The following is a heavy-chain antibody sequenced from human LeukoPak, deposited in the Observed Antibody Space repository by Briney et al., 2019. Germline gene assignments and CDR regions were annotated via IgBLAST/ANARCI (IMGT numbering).Heavy chain of an antibody. CDR1: GYTFTGYY. Sequence: GASVKVSCKASGYTFTGYYMHWVRQAPGQGLEWMGWINSNSGGTNYAQKFQGRVTMTRDTSISTAYMELSRPRSDDTAVYYCARDIGFLGNFVVVPAAIAGIDFWGQGTLVTVSS. D-gene: IGHD2-2*01. V-gene: IGHV1-2*02. J-gene: IGHJ4*02. CDR3: ARDIGFLGNFVVVPAAIAGIDF. CDR2: INSNSGGT.